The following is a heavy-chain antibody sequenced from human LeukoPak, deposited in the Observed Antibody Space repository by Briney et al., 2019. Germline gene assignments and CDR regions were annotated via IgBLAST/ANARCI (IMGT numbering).Heavy chain of an antibody. Sequence: PSETLSLTCAVSGGSFSSSNWWSWVRQPPGKGLEWIGEIYHSGSTNYNPSLKSRVTISVDKSKNQFSLKLSSVTAADTAVYYCARGGGSWKGAFDIWGQGTMVTVSS. CDR1: GGSFSSSNW. CDR3: ARGGGSWKGAFDI. CDR2: IYHSGST. D-gene: IGHD2-15*01. J-gene: IGHJ3*02. V-gene: IGHV4-4*02.